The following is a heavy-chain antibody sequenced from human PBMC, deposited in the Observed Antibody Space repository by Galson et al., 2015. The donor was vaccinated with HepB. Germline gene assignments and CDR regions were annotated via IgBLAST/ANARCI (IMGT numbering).Heavy chain of an antibody. Sequence: SVKVSCKASGYTSTRYAMIWVRQAPGQGLEWLGRINTNTGVPLYAQSFTGRFVLSLDTFVNTAYLQINSLNTDDTGVYYCARENDYGGNFWYFDLWGRGTQVTVSS. V-gene: IGHV7-4-1*02. J-gene: IGHJ2*01. CDR3: ARENDYGGNFWYFDL. CDR2: INTNTGVP. CDR1: GYTSTRYA. D-gene: IGHD4-23*01.